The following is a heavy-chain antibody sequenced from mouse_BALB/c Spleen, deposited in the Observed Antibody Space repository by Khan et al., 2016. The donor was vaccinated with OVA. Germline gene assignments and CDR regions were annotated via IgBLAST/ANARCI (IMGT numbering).Heavy chain of an antibody. J-gene: IGHJ4*01. CDR3: ARSHGSWAMDY. Sequence: EVELVESGPSLVKPSQTLSLTCSVTGDSITSGFWNWIRKFPGNKFEYLGYITYSGNIYYNPSLKSRISITRDTSKSQYYLQLNSVTTEDTATYYCARSHGSWAMDYWGQGTSVTVSS. CDR1: GDSITSGF. D-gene: IGHD1-1*01. CDR2: ITYSGNI. V-gene: IGHV3-8*02.